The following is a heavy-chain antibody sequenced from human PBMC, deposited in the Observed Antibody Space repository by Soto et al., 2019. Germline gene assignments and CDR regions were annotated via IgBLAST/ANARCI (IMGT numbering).Heavy chain of an antibody. CDR1: GGTFSSYA. J-gene: IGHJ4*02. CDR3: ARVRGGYDFWSGYLGFYFDY. D-gene: IGHD3-3*01. V-gene: IGHV1-69*06. CDR2: IIPIFGTA. Sequence: SVKVSCKASGGTFSSYAISWVRQAPGQGLEWMGGIIPIFGTANYAQKFQGRVTITADKSTSTAYMELSSLRSEGTAVYYCARVRGGYDFWSGYLGFYFDYWGQGTLVTVSS.